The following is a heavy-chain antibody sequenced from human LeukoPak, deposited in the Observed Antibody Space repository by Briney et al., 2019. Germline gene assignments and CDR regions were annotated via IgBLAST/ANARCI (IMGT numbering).Heavy chain of an antibody. CDR3: ARGSDIRYYGMDV. J-gene: IGHJ6*04. CDR1: GGSFSGYY. V-gene: IGHV4-34*01. D-gene: IGHD2-15*01. Sequence: SETLSLTCAVYGGSFSGYYWSWIRQPPGKGLEWIGEINHSGSTNYNPPLKSRVTISVDTSKNQFSLKLSSVTAADTAVYYCARGSDIRYYGMDVWGKGTTVTVSS. CDR2: INHSGST.